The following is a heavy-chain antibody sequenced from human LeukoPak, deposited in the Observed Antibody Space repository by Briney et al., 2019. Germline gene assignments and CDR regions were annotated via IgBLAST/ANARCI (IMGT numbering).Heavy chain of an antibody. J-gene: IGHJ4*02. V-gene: IGHV3-23*01. CDR1: GFTFGDYT. CDR3: AKGVRVHSGPYYFDC. D-gene: IGHD1-1*01. Sequence: PGGSLRLSCTASGFTFGDYTVSWVRQAPGKGLEWVSVIDDRGATTKYADSVKGRFTISRDNSKNTLYLQMNSLRAEDTAVYYCAKGVRVHSGPYYFDCWGQGTQVTVSS. CDR2: IDDRGATT.